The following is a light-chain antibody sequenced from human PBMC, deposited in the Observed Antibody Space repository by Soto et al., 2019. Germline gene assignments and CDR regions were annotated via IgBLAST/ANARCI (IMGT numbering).Light chain of an antibody. CDR3: VSYTSSRILT. CDR1: SSDVVGYNY. J-gene: IGLJ2*01. Sequence: QSVLTQPASVSASPGQSITISCTGASSDVVGYNYVSWYQQYPGRAPTLILYEVSHRPSGVSHRFSGSKSGNTASLTISGVQAEDEAHYYCVSYTSSRILTFGGGTKLTVL. CDR2: EVS. V-gene: IGLV2-14*01.